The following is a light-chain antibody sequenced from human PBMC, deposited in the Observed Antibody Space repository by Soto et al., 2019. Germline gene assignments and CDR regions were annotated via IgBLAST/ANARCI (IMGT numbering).Light chain of an antibody. V-gene: IGKV2-28*01. CDR3: MQPLQXWT. J-gene: IGKJ1*01. CDR2: LGS. CDR1: QSISTY. Sequence: IVSTQSPATLSFSLGERATLSCSASQSISTYLAWYLQKPGQSPQILIYLGSNRASGVPDRFSGSGSGTDFTLKISRVXAEDVGVYYCMQPLQXWTFGQGTKVDIK.